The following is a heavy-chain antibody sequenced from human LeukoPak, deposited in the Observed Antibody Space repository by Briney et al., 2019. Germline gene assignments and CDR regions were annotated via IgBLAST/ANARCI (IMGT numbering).Heavy chain of an antibody. CDR3: ALMYYYDSSGYYPEYFQH. V-gene: IGHV4-38-2*01. D-gene: IGHD3-22*01. CDR2: IYHSGST. CDR1: GYSISSGYY. Sequence: SETLSLTCAVSGYSISSGYYWGWIRQPPGKGLEWIGSIYHSGSTYYNPSLKSRVTISVDTSKNQFSLKLSSGTAADTAVYYCALMYYYDSSGYYPEYFQHWGQGTLVTVSS. J-gene: IGHJ1*01.